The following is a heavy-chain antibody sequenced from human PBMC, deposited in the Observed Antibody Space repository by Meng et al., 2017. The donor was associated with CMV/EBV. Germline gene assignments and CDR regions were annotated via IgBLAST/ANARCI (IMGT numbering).Heavy chain of an antibody. CDR2: INPSGGST. D-gene: IGHD3-3*01. V-gene: IGHV1-46*01. J-gene: IGHJ5*02. CDR3: ARGAYYDFWSGYINWFDP. Sequence: TLTSSYMHWVRQAPGQGLEWMGIINPSGGSTSYAQKFQGRVTMTRDTSTSTVYMELSSLRSEDTAVYYCARGAYYDFWSGYINWFDPWGQGTLVTVSS. CDR1: TLTSSY.